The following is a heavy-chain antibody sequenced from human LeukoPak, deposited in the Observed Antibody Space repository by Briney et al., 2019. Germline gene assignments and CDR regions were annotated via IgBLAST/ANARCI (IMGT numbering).Heavy chain of an antibody. CDR3: ARSSGTGTFSY. CDR1: GDSISRSTYY. Sequence: SETLSLTCTVSGDSISRSTYYWAWIRQPPGKGLEWIGSVYYGRSPYYNPSLGSRATISVDTSKNHFSLKMSSVTAADTAVYYCARSSGTGTFSYWGQGTPVTVSS. V-gene: IGHV4-39*02. J-gene: IGHJ4*02. CDR2: VYYGRSP. D-gene: IGHD6-25*01.